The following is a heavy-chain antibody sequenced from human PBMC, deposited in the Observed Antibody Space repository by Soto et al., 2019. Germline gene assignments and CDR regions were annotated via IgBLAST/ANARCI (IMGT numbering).Heavy chain of an antibody. CDR1: GGSISSGDYY. CDR3: ARSEMATVYFDY. J-gene: IGHJ4*02. D-gene: IGHD4-4*01. Sequence: QVQLQESGPGLVKPSQTLSLTCTVSGGSISSGDYYWSWIRQPPGKGLEWIGYIYYSGSTYYNPSRKHRVTISVDTSKNQFSLKLSSVTAADTAVYYCARSEMATVYFDYWGQGTLVTVSS. V-gene: IGHV4-30-4*01. CDR2: IYYSGST.